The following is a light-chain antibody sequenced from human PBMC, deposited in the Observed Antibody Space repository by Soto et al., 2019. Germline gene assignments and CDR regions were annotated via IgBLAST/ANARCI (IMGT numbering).Light chain of an antibody. Sequence: DIVLTQSPGTLYFSPVEGSTVCLRASQTVDSNFLAWYQQKPGQAPRLLIYGASNRATGIPDRFSGSGSGTDFTLTISRLEPEDFAVYYCQQYNTSPRTFGQGTKVDIK. CDR1: QTVDSNF. CDR2: GAS. J-gene: IGKJ1*01. CDR3: QQYNTSPRT. V-gene: IGKV3-20*01.